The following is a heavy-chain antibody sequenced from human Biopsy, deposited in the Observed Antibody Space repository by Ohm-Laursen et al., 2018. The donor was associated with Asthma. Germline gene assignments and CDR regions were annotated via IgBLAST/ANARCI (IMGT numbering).Heavy chain of an antibody. D-gene: IGHD3-22*01. CDR2: IYYSGST. CDR3: ARAQDYYDSRGYYRSFDY. Sequence: PLSLTCTVSGGSVSSGGYYWTWIRQHPGKGLEWIGFIYYSGSTYYNPSLKSRVSISIDTSKNQFSLKLSSVTAADTAVYYCARAQDYYDSRGYYRSFDYWGQGTLVTVSS. J-gene: IGHJ4*02. V-gene: IGHV4-31*02. CDR1: GGSVSSGGYY.